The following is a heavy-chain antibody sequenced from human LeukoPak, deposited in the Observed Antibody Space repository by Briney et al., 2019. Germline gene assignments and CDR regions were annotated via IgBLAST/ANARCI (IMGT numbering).Heavy chain of an antibody. Sequence: GGSLRLSCAVSGFTFTTYAMTWVRQAPGKGLEWVSAISGSGTSTYYADSVKGRFTISRDNSKNTLYLQINSLRAEDTAIYYCAFDWFQNFDYWGQGTLATVSS. J-gene: IGHJ4*02. D-gene: IGHD3-9*01. CDR2: ISGSGTST. CDR3: AFDWFQNFDY. CDR1: GFTFTTYA. V-gene: IGHV3-23*01.